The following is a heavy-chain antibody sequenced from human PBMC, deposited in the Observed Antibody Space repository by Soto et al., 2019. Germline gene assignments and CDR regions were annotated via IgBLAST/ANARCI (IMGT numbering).Heavy chain of an antibody. Sequence: LRLSCAASGFTFRSFAMSWVRQAPGKGLEWVSGISGSAGTTYYTDSLKGRFTISRDNSKNTLYLQMNSLRAEDTAVYYCANWGKSGSDYWGQGTLVTVSS. CDR1: GFTFRSFA. CDR2: ISGSAGTT. J-gene: IGHJ4*02. D-gene: IGHD3-16*01. V-gene: IGHV3-23*01. CDR3: ANWGKSGSDY.